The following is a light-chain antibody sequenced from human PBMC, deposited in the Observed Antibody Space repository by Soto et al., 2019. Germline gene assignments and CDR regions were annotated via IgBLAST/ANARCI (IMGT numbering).Light chain of an antibody. CDR3: QQYSNWPT. CDR2: WAS. CDR1: QSISPNSNNRND. V-gene: IGKV4-1*01. J-gene: IGKJ5*01. Sequence: DIVMTQSPESLAVSLGERATINCTSSQSISPNSNNRNDLAWYQQKPGQPPKLLIYWASTRESGVPDRFSGSGSGTDFTLTISSLQAEDSAIYYCQQYSNWPTFGQGTRLEIK.